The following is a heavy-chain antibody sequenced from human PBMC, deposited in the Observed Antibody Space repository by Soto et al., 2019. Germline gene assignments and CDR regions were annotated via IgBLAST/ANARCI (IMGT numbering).Heavy chain of an antibody. J-gene: IGHJ4*02. CDR1: GGTFSTHN. CDR3: ARSSDSDQNGDY. D-gene: IGHD5-12*01. CDR2: IIPIFGTA. Sequence: QVQLVQSGAELKKPGSSVKVSCKASGGTFSTHNINWVRQAPGQGLEWMGRIIPIFGTANYAQKFQGRVTITAHESTSTAYMELNRLRSEDTAVFYCARSSDSDQNGDYWGQGTLVTVSS. V-gene: IGHV1-69*12.